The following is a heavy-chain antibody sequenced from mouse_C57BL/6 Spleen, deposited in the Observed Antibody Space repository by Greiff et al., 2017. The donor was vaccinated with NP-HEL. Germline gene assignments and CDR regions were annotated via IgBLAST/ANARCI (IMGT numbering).Heavy chain of an antibody. CDR2: IWSDGST. CDR3: ARHRYYGSSYEAMDY. CDR1: GFSLTSYG. D-gene: IGHD1-1*01. Sequence: QVQLKESGPGLVAPSQSLSITCTVSGFSLTSYGVHWVRQPPGKGLEWLVVIWSDGSTTYNSALKSRLSISKDNSKSQVFLKMNSLQTDDTAMYYCARHRYYGSSYEAMDYWGQGTSFTVSS. J-gene: IGHJ4*01. V-gene: IGHV2-6-1*01.